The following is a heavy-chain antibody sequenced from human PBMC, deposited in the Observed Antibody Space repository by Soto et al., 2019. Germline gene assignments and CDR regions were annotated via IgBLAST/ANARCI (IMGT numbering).Heavy chain of an antibody. Sequence: EVQLVESGGGLVQPGGSLKLSCAASGFTFSTHSMNWVRQAPGRGLEWVSYFHSSSSWEVYADSVRGRFTVSRDNAKNSLYLQMSSLRAEDTAVYYCVFDFWLVPTVWGKGTTVTVSS. D-gene: IGHD3-3*01. CDR2: FHSSSSWE. J-gene: IGHJ6*04. V-gene: IGHV3-48*01. CDR1: GFTFSTHS. CDR3: VFDFWLVPTV.